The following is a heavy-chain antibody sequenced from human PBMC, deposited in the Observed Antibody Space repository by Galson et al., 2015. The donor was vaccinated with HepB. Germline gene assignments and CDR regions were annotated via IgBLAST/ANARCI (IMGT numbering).Heavy chain of an antibody. D-gene: IGHD2-8*01. Sequence: SVKVSCKASGDILSRNIISWVRQAPGQGLEWMGGTIPGFNAPNYAQKFQGRVTITADASANTVYMELSNLRSEDTAIYYCARDLGIPASNPGGGPPTKYFYYYYYMDVWGKGTAVTVSS. CDR2: TIPGFNAP. V-gene: IGHV1-69*13. J-gene: IGHJ6*03. CDR3: ARDLGIPASNPGGGPPTKYFYYYYYMDV. CDR1: GDILSRNI.